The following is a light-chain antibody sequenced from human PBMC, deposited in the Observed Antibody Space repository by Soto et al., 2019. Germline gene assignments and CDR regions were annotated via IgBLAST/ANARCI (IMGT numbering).Light chain of an antibody. Sequence: DIQMTQFPSTLSGSVGHRVTITCRASQDISFYLAWYQQKPGNAPKLLMYAASTSQSGVPSRFRGSGSGTELTLTISSLQPEDFASYYCQQFKSFPYTFGQGTRLEIK. CDR3: QQFKSFPYT. CDR2: AAS. J-gene: IGKJ5*01. CDR1: QDISFY. V-gene: IGKV1-9*01.